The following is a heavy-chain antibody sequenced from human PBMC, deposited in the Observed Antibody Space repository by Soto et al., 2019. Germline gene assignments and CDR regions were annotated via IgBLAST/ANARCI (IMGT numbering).Heavy chain of an antibody. CDR2: ISYDGSNK. J-gene: IGHJ6*02. D-gene: IGHD3-3*01. Sequence: GGSLRLSCAASGFTFSSYAMHWVRQAPGKGLEWVAVISYDGSNKYYADSVKGRFTISRDNSKNTLYLQMNSLRAEDTAVYYCARGAAYYDFWSGYYEYYYYGMDVWGQGTTVTVSS. CDR1: GFTFSSYA. V-gene: IGHV3-30-3*01. CDR3: ARGAAYYDFWSGYYEYYYYGMDV.